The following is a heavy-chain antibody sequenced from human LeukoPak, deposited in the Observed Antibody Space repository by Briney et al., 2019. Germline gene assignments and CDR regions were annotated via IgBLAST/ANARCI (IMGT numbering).Heavy chain of an antibody. Sequence: PGGSLRLSCAASGFTFSSYWMSWVRQAPGKGLEWVANIKQDGSEKYYVDSVKGRFTISRDNAKNSLYLQMNSLRAEDTAVYYCAGVPTGEDDAFDIWGQGTMVTVSS. CDR2: IKQDGSEK. J-gene: IGHJ3*02. D-gene: IGHD4-17*01. V-gene: IGHV3-7*04. CDR3: AGVPTGEDDAFDI. CDR1: GFTFSSYW.